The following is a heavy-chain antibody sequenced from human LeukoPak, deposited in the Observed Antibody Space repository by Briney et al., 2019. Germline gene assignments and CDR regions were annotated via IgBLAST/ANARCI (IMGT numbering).Heavy chain of an antibody. D-gene: IGHD3-10*02. CDR2: ISSSGSTI. CDR1: GFTFNKYT. V-gene: IGHV3-48*04. J-gene: IGHJ6*04. Sequence: GGSLRLSCAASGFTFNKYTMNWVRQAPGKGLEWVSYISSSGSTIYYADSVKGRFTISRDDAKNSLYLQMNSLRAEDTAVYYCAELGITMIGGVWGKGTTVTISS. CDR3: AELGITMIGGV.